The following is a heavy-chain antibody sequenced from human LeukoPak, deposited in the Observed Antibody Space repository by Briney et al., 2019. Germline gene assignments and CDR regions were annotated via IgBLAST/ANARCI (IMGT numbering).Heavy chain of an antibody. J-gene: IGHJ6*03. V-gene: IGHV1-8*01. Sequence: ASVKVSCKASGYTFTSYDINWVRQATGQGLEGMGWMNPNSGNTGYAQKFQGRVTMTRNTSISTAYKELSNLRSEDTAVYYCARGYGQKTIFGVVIIRGYYYYYMDVWGKGTTVTVSS. CDR3: ARGYGQKTIFGVVIIRGYYYYYMDV. D-gene: IGHD3-3*01. CDR1: GYTFTSYD. CDR2: MNPNSGNT.